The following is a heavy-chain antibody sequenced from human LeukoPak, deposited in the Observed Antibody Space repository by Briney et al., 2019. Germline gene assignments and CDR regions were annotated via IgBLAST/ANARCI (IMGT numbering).Heavy chain of an antibody. CDR1: GFTFNSYA. V-gene: IGHV3-23*01. CDR2: ISGSGAYT. D-gene: IGHD2-2*01. J-gene: IGHJ3*02. Sequence: GGSLRLSSAASGFTFNSYAMNWVRQAPGKGLEWVSVISGSGAYTDYADSVKGRFTISRDNSRDTLYLQMNCLRAEDTAVYYCAKDHCSSSSCYADAFDIWGQGTMVTVSS. CDR3: AKDHCSSSSCYADAFDI.